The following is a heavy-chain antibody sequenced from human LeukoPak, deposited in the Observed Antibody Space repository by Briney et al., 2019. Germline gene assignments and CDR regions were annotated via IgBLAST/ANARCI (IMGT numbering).Heavy chain of an antibody. Sequence: SETLSLTCAVYGGSFSGYYWSWIRQPPGKGLEWIGYIYYSGSTNYNPSLKSRVTISVDTSKNQFSLKLSSVTAADTAVYYRARPLNYYDSSGYYLWGQGTLVTVSS. CDR1: GGSFSGYY. V-gene: IGHV4-59*08. CDR3: ARPLNYYDSSGYYL. D-gene: IGHD3-22*01. CDR2: IYYSGST. J-gene: IGHJ5*02.